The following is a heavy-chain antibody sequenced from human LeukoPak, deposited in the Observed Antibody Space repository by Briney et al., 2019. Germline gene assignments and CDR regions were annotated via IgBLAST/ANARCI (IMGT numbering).Heavy chain of an antibody. CDR2: IYSGGNT. V-gene: IGHV3-66*01. Sequence: PGGSLRLSCAAFGFTVSVNYMSWVRQAPGKGLECVSVIYSGGNTYYADSVKGRFTISRDNSKNTLYLQMNSLRAEDTAVYYCAKDWSLIAARPYFDYWGQGTLVTVSS. D-gene: IGHD6-6*01. J-gene: IGHJ4*02. CDR1: GFTVSVNY. CDR3: AKDWSLIAARPYFDY.